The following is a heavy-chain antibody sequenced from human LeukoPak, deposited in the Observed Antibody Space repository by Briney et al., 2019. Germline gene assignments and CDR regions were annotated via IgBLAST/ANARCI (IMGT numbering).Heavy chain of an antibody. J-gene: IGHJ4*02. CDR3: ARILYDSSGYVDY. CDR1: GYSISSGYY. D-gene: IGHD3-22*01. V-gene: IGHV4-38-2*02. Sequence: PSETLSLTCTVSGYSISSGYYWGWIRQPPGKGLEWIGSIYHSGSTYYNPSLKSRVTISVDTSKNQFSLKLSSVTAAGTAVYYCARILYDSSGYVDYWGQGTLVTVSS. CDR2: IYHSGST.